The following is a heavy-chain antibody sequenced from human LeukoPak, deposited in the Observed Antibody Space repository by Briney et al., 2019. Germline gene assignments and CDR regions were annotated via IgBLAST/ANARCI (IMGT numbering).Heavy chain of an antibody. Sequence: SETLSLTCTVSGGSISSSSYYWGWIRQPPGKGLEWIGSIYYSGSTYYNPSLKSRVTISVDTSKNQFSLKLSSVTAADTAVYYCSGARGIDYFDYWGQGNLVTVSS. D-gene: IGHD3-16*01. CDR3: SGARGIDYFDY. CDR2: IYYSGST. CDR1: GGSISSSSYY. J-gene: IGHJ4*02. V-gene: IGHV4-39*01.